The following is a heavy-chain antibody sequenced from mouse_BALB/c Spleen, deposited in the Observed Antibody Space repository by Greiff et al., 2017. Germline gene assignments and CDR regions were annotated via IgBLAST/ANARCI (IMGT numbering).Heavy chain of an antibody. CDR2: IDPENGNT. CDR3: ASYYGSWFAY. Sequence: VQLQQSGAELVRPGALVKLSCKASGFNIKDYYMHWVKQRPEQGLEWIGWIDPENGNTIYDPKFQGKASITADTSSNTAYLQLSSLTSEDTAVYYCASYYGSWFAYWGQGTLVTVSA. V-gene: IGHV14-1*02. J-gene: IGHJ3*01. CDR1: GFNIKDYY. D-gene: IGHD1-2*01.